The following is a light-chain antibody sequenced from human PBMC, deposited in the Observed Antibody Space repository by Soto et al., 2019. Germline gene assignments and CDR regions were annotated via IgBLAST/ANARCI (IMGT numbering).Light chain of an antibody. CDR3: QEANSFPLT. Sequence: DIQMTQSPSSVSAFVGDRVTITCRASQGISSWLAWYQQKPGKAPKRLIYAASSLPSGSPSRFGRDGSGTGSTLTISSLQPEDFATYYWQEANSFPLTFGGGTKVESK. CDR1: QGISSW. J-gene: IGKJ4*01. V-gene: IGKV1-12*01. CDR2: AAS.